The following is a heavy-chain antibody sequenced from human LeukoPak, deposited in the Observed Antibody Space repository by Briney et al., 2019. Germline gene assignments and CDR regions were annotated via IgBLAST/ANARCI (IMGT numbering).Heavy chain of an antibody. CDR3: ARGPTPGIAAAGTYYYYYYMDV. J-gene: IGHJ6*03. CDR1: GYTFTGYY. D-gene: IGHD6-13*01. V-gene: IGHV1-2*02. CDR2: INPNSGGT. Sequence: ASVKVSCEASGYTFTGYYMHWVRQAPGQGLEWMGWINPNSGGTNYAQKFQGRVTMTRDTSISTAYMELSRLRSDDTAVYYCARGPTPGIAAAGTYYYYYYMDVWGKGTTVTISS.